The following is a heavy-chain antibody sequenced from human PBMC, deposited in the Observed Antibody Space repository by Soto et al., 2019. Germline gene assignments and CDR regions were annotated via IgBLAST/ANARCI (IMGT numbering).Heavy chain of an antibody. J-gene: IGHJ6*02. Sequence: QVQLVQSGAEVKKPGASVKVSCKASGYTFTGYYMHWVRQAPGQGLEWMGWINPNSGGTNYAQKFQGRVTMTRDTSISTAYMELSRLRSDDTAVYYCARDESWTTIFGVVTNDGPSMDVWGQGTTVTVSS. CDR1: GYTFTGYY. CDR2: INPNSGGT. D-gene: IGHD3-3*01. V-gene: IGHV1-2*02. CDR3: ARDESWTTIFGVVTNDGPSMDV.